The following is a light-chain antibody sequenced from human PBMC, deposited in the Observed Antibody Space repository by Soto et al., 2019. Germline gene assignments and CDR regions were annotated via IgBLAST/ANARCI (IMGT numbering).Light chain of an antibody. Sequence: AIHMTQSPSSLSASVVDIVTIACLASQGIRNDLGWYQQKPGKAPKLLIYAASSLQSGVPSRFSGSGSGTDFTLAISSLQPEDSATYYCLQDINYPWTFGQGTKVDIK. J-gene: IGKJ1*01. CDR1: QGIRND. CDR3: LQDINYPWT. CDR2: AAS. V-gene: IGKV1-6*01.